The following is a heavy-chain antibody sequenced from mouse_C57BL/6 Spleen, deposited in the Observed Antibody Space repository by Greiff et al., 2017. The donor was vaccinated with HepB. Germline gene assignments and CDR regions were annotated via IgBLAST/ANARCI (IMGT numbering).Heavy chain of an antibody. Sequence: EVKLMESGEGLVKPGGSLKLSCAASGFTFSSYAMSWVRQTPEKRLEWVAYISSGGDYIYYADTVKGRFTISRDNARNTLYLQMSSLKSEDTAMYYCTRGESSGYDYAMDYWGQGTSVTVSS. CDR2: ISSGGDYI. CDR1: GFTFSSYA. J-gene: IGHJ4*01. D-gene: IGHD3-2*02. CDR3: TRGESSGYDYAMDY. V-gene: IGHV5-9-1*02.